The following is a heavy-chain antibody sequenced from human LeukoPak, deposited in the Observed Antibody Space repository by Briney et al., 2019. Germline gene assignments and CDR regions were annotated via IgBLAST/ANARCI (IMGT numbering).Heavy chain of an antibody. CDR2: INPSGGST. Sequence: GASVKVSCKASGYTFISYYMHWVRQAPGQGLEWMGIINPSGGSTSYAQKFQGRVTMTRDTSTSTVYMELSSLRSEDTAVYYCARDRRGEYQLLDYYYYYGMDVWGQGTTVTVSS. V-gene: IGHV1-46*01. J-gene: IGHJ6*02. CDR3: ARDRRGEYQLLDYYYYYGMDV. D-gene: IGHD2-2*01. CDR1: GYTFISYY.